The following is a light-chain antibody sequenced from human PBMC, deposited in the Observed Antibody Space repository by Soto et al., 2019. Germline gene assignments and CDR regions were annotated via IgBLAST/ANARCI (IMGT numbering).Light chain of an antibody. CDR2: EVS. V-gene: IGLV2-8*01. CDR1: SRDVGGYNY. Sequence: QSALTQPPSASGSPGQSVTIYCTGTSRDVGGYNYVSWYQQHPGKAPKLMIYEVSKRPTGVPDRLYGSKSGNTASLTVSGIQAADEADYYCSSYAGSNRGVFGGGTQVTVL. J-gene: IGLJ2*01. CDR3: SSYAGSNRGV.